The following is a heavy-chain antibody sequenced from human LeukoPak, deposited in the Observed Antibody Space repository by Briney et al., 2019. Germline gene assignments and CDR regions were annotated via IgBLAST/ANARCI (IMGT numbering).Heavy chain of an antibody. Sequence: SETLSLTCAVYGGSFSGYYWSWIRQPPGKGLDWIGEINHSGSTNYNPSLKSRVTISVDTSKNQFPLKLSPVTAADTAVYYCARHYCSGGSCYSEGETYFDYWGQGTLVTVSS. D-gene: IGHD2-15*01. V-gene: IGHV4-34*01. J-gene: IGHJ4*02. CDR2: INHSGST. CDR1: GGSFSGYY. CDR3: ARHYCSGGSCYSEGETYFDY.